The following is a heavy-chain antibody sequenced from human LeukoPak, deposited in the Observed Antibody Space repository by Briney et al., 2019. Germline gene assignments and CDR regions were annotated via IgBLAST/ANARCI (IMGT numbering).Heavy chain of an antibody. D-gene: IGHD2-15*01. J-gene: IGHJ4*02. CDR2: IRYDGSNK. CDR3: AKDTLTRKGYDY. Sequence: GESLRLSCAASGFTFSSYGMHWVRQAPGKGLEWVAFIRYDGSNKYYADSVKGRFTISRDNSKNTLYLQMNSLRAEDTAVYYCAKDTLTRKGYDYWGQGTLVTVSS. V-gene: IGHV3-30*02. CDR1: GFTFSSYG.